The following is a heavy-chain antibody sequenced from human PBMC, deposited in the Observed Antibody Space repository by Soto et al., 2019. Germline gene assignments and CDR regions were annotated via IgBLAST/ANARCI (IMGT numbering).Heavy chain of an antibody. CDR3: ARHTSIVGATLYYFDY. CDR2: IDTSDSYT. V-gene: IGHV5-10-1*03. D-gene: IGHD1-26*01. Sequence: EVQLVQSGAEVKKPGESLRISCKGSGYSFTSYWISWVRQMPGKGLEWMGRIDTSDSYTNYSPSFQGHITISADKSISTAYLQWSSLKASDTAMYYCARHTSIVGATLYYFDYWGQGTLVTVSS. CDR1: GYSFTSYW. J-gene: IGHJ4*02.